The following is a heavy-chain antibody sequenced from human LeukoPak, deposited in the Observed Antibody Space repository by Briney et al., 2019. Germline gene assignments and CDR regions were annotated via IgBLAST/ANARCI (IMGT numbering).Heavy chain of an antibody. D-gene: IGHD3-9*01. CDR2: ISYDGSNK. V-gene: IGHV3-30*18. Sequence: GRSLRLSCAASGFTFSNYGMHWVRQAPGKGLEWVAVISYDGSNKYCADSVKGRFTISRDNSKNTLYLQMNSLRAEDTAVCYCAKDRGLRYFDWLSELDYWGQGTLVTVSS. J-gene: IGHJ4*02. CDR1: GFTFSNYG. CDR3: AKDRGLRYFDWLSELDY.